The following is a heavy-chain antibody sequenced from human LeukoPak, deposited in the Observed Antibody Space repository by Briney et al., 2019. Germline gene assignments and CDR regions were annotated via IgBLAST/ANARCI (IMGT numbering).Heavy chain of an antibody. CDR1: GFTFSSYA. Sequence: GGSLRLSCAVSGFTFSSYAMHWVRQAPGKGLEWVAVISYDGSNKYYADSVKGRFTISRDNSKNTLYLQMNSLRAEDTAVYYCARDDRWELLELDYWGQGTLVTVSS. CDR2: ISYDGSNK. CDR3: ARDDRWELLELDY. J-gene: IGHJ4*02. V-gene: IGHV3-30-3*01. D-gene: IGHD1-26*01.